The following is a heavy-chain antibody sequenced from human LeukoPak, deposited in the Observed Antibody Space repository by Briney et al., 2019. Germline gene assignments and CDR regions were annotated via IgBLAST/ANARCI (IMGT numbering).Heavy chain of an antibody. CDR2: ISYDGSNK. Sequence: GGSLRLSCAASGFTFSSYGMHWVRQAPGKGLEWVAVISYDGSNKYYADSVKGRFTISRDNAKNSLYLQMNSLRAEDTAVYYCARGIVGATRNVYWGQGTLVTVSS. CDR3: ARGIVGATRNVY. D-gene: IGHD1-26*01. V-gene: IGHV3-30*03. J-gene: IGHJ4*02. CDR1: GFTFSSYG.